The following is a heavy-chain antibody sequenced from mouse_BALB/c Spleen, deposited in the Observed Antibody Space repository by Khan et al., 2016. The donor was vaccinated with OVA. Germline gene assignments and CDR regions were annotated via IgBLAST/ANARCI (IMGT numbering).Heavy chain of an antibody. V-gene: IGHV2-3*01. CDR2: IWGDGSI. CDR1: GFSLTSNG. J-gene: IGHJ2*01. CDR3: AKLRVFYFDY. Sequence: QVQLKESGPGLVAPSQSLSITCTVSGFSLTSNGVSWVRQPPGKGLEWLGVIWGDGSINYHSVLKSRLSISKDNSKSQVYLKLNSLQTDDTAMYYCAKLRVFYFDYWGQGTTLTVSS.